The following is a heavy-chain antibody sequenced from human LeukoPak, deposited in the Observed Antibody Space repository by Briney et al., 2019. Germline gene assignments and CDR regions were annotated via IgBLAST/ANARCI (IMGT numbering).Heavy chain of an antibody. D-gene: IGHD6-6*01. CDR3: ARYQSSSGAFEY. J-gene: IGHJ4*02. Sequence: SETLSLTCTVSGGSISSYYWSCIRQPPGKGLEWIGYIYYSGSTNYNPSLKSRVTISVDTSKNQFSLKLSSVTAADTAVYYCARYQSSSGAFEYWGQGTLVTVSS. CDR2: IYYSGST. CDR1: GGSISSYY. V-gene: IGHV4-59*01.